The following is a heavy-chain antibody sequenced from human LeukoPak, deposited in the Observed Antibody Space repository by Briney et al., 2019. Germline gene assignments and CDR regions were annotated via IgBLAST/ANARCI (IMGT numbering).Heavy chain of an antibody. D-gene: IGHD3-10*01. CDR3: AKHYGSGTYYNYFTY. CDR2: ISDSGGRT. Sequence: PGGSLRPSCAASGFSFSSYALSWVRQAPTWALEWVSAISDSGGRTYSADFVKVRFTICRDNSENTLFLQMSSLRAEDTATYYCAKHYGSGTYYNYFTYCGQGTLVSVSP. J-gene: IGHJ4*02. V-gene: IGHV3-23*01. CDR1: GFSFSSYA.